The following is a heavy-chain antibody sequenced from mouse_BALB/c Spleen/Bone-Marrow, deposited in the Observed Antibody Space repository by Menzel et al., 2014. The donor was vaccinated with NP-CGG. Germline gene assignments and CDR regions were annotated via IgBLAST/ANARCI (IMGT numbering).Heavy chain of an antibody. Sequence: QVQLQQSGAELVRPGASVKISCKASGYAFSSYWMNWVKQRPGQGLEWIGQIYPGDGDTNYNGKFKGKATLTADKSSSSAYMPLRSLTSEDSAVYFCAKQYGNYFDYWGQGTTLTVSS. J-gene: IGHJ2*01. V-gene: IGHV1-80*01. CDR3: AKQYGNYFDY. D-gene: IGHD2-10*02. CDR2: IYPGDGDT. CDR1: GYAFSSYW.